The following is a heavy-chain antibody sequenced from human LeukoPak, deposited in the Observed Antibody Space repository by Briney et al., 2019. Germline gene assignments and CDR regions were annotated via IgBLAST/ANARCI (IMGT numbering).Heavy chain of an antibody. CDR3: ARGLHSSGGGAFYI. D-gene: IGHD6-19*01. V-gene: IGHV1-8*03. J-gene: IGHJ3*02. Sequence: ASVKVSCKASGYTFTSYDINWVRQATGQGLEWMGWMNPNSGNTGYAQKFQGRVTITRNTSISTAYMELSSLRSEDTAVYYCARGLHSSGGGAFYIWGQGTMVNVSS. CDR2: MNPNSGNT. CDR1: GYTFTSYD.